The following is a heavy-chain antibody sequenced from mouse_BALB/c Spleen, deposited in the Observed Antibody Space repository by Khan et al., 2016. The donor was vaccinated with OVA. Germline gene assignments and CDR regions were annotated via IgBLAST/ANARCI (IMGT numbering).Heavy chain of an antibody. J-gene: IGHJ2*01. D-gene: IGHD1-1*01. CDR2: IDPYNGGT. Sequence: VQLQQSGPELVKPGASVKVSCKASVYSFTDYNMFWVKQSHGKSLEWIGYIDPYNGGTSYNQTFKGKATLTVDKSSSTAFMHLNSLTSEDSADFYCARTDYYGSSYYFDYWGQGTTLTVSS. V-gene: IGHV1S135*01. CDR1: VYSFTDYN. CDR3: ARTDYYGSSYYFDY.